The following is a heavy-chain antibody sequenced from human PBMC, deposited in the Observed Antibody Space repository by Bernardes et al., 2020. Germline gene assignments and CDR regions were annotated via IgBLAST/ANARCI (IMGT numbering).Heavy chain of an antibody. D-gene: IGHD2-2*01. CDR1: GFTFDDYA. Sequence: GGSLRLSCAASGFTFDDYAMHWVRQAPGKGLEWVSGISWNSGSIGYADSVKGRFTISRDNAKNSLYLQMNSLRAEDTALYYCVVPAVPYYYYGMDVWGKGTTVTVSS. J-gene: IGHJ6*04. V-gene: IGHV3-9*01. CDR2: ISWNSGSI. CDR3: VVPAVPYYYYGMDV.